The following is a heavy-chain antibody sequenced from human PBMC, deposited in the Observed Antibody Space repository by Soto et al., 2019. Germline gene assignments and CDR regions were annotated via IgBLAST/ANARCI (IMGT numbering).Heavy chain of an antibody. D-gene: IGHD1-1*01. CDR3: ARVNTNGTTWYRDYYGMDV. V-gene: IGHV1-3*01. J-gene: IGHJ6*02. Sequence: ASVKVSCKASGYTFTSYAMHWVRQAPGQRLEWMGWINAGNGNTKYSQKFQGRVTITRDTSASTAYMELSSLRSEDTAVYYCARVNTNGTTWYRDYYGMDVWGQGTTVNVSS. CDR1: GYTFTSYA. CDR2: INAGNGNT.